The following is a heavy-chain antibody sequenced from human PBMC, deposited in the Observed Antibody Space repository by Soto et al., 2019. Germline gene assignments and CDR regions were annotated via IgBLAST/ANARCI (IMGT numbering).Heavy chain of an antibody. CDR3: ARDRVGYSSNTSCYCYGREV. CDR1: GCTFTSYA. D-gene: IGHD2-2*01. V-gene: IGHV1-3*01. Sequence: QVQLVQSGAEVKKPGASVKVSCKASGCTFTSYAMHWVRQAPGQRLEWMGWINAGNGNSKYSQKFQGRVTITRDTSASTAYMELSSLISEDTAVYYCARDRVGYSSNTSCYCYGREVWRQGTTVSGS. CDR2: INAGNGNS. J-gene: IGHJ6*01.